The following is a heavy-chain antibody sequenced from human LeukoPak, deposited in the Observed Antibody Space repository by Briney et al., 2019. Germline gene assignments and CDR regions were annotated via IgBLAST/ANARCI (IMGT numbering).Heavy chain of an antibody. V-gene: IGHV6-1*01. Sequence: SQTLSLTCAISGDSVSSDIAAWTWIRQSPSRGLELLGRTYYRSKWHYEYPPSVKSRLTISSDPAKNQFSLHLDSVSPEDTAVYYCARDRGKGWNHPADWGQGTLVTVSS. J-gene: IGHJ4*02. CDR2: TYYRSKWHY. CDR1: GDSVSSDIAA. D-gene: IGHD1-14*01. CDR3: ARDRGKGWNHPAD.